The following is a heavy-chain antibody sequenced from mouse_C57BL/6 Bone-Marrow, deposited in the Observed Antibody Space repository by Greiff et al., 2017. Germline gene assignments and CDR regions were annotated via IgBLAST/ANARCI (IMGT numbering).Heavy chain of an antibody. CDR3: TRIYDGYHYAMDY. CDR2: IDPETGGT. CDR1: GYTFTDYE. D-gene: IGHD2-3*01. Sequence: VQLQQSGAELVRPGASVTLSCTASGYTFTDYEMHWVKQTPVHGLEWIGAIDPETGGTAYNQKFKGKAILTADNSSSTAYMELRSLTSEDSAVYYCTRIYDGYHYAMDYWGQGTSVTVSS. V-gene: IGHV1-15*01. J-gene: IGHJ4*01.